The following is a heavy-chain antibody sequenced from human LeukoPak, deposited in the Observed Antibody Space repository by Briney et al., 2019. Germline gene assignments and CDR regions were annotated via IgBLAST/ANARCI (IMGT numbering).Heavy chain of an antibody. CDR1: GYTFTSYY. J-gene: IGHJ3*02. Sequence: ASVKVSFTAAGYTFTSYYMHWVRQAPGQGLEWMGIINPSGGSTTYAQKFQDRVTMTRDTSTSTVYMELSSLRSEDTAVYYCASRSFDASDIWGQGTMVTVSS. CDR3: ASRSFDASDI. V-gene: IGHV1-46*01. CDR2: INPSGGST.